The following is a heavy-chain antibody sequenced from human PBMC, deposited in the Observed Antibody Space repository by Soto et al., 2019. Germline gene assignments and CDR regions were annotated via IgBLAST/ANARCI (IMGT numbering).Heavy chain of an antibody. J-gene: IGHJ6*02. CDR1: GGSISSYY. CDR2: IYYSGST. D-gene: IGHD4-17*01. Sequence: SETLSLTCTVSGGSISSYYWSWIRQPPGKGLEWIGYIYYSGSTNYNPTLKSRVTISVDTSKNQFSLKLSSVTAADTAVYYCAREGRVTTDGGLYYYGMDVWGQGTTVTVSS. CDR3: AREGRVTTDGGLYYYGMDV. V-gene: IGHV4-59*01.